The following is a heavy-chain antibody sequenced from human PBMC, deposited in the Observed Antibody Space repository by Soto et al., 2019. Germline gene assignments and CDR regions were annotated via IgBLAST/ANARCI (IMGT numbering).Heavy chain of an antibody. CDR1: GFTFSSYA. Sequence: GGSRRLSCAASGFTFSSYAMSWVRQAPGKGLEWVSSITGSGGSTDYADSVKGRFTISRDNSKNTLYLQMNSLRAEDTAVYYCAIRMTYFDYWGQGTLVTVSS. CDR2: ITGSGGST. V-gene: IGHV3-23*01. J-gene: IGHJ4*02. CDR3: AIRMTYFDY. D-gene: IGHD2-21*02.